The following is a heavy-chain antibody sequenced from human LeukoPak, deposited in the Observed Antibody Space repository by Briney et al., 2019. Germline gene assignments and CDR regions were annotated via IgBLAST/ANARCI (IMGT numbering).Heavy chain of an antibody. CDR2: MNPNSGNT. Sequence: GASVKVSCKASGYTFTSYDINWVRQATGQGLEWMGWMNPNSGNTGYAQKFQGRVTMTRNTSISTAYMELSSLRSEDTAVYYCARSSLGYYDFWSGYYTVYGMDVWGQGTTVTVPS. V-gene: IGHV1-8*01. D-gene: IGHD3-3*01. CDR3: ARSSLGYYDFWSGYYTVYGMDV. J-gene: IGHJ6*02. CDR1: GYTFTSYD.